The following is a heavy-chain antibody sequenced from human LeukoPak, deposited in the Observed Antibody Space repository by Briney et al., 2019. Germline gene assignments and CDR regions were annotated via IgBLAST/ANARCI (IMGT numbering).Heavy chain of an antibody. CDR1: GFTFSSYA. J-gene: IGHJ4*02. Sequence: GGSLRLSCAASGFTFSSYAMSWVRQAPGKGLEWVSAISGSGGSTYYADSVKGRFAISRDNSKNTLYLQMNSLRAEDTAVYYCAKGPYVLRYFDPHHFDYWGQGTLVTVSS. CDR3: AKGPYVLRYFDPHHFDY. V-gene: IGHV3-23*01. D-gene: IGHD3-9*01. CDR2: ISGSGGST.